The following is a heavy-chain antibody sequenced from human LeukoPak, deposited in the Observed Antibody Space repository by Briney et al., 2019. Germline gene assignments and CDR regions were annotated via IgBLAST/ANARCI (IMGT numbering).Heavy chain of an antibody. D-gene: IGHD6-13*01. CDR1: GGSISSYY. J-gene: IGHJ4*02. CDR3: ARHPGVGAAGTAESFDY. CDR2: IYYSGST. Sequence: SETLSLTCTVSGGSISSYYWSWIRQPPGKGLEWIGYIYYSGSTNYNPSLKSRVTISVDTSKNQFSLKLSSVTAADTAVYYCARHPGVGAAGTAESFDYWGQGTLVTVSS. V-gene: IGHV4-59*01.